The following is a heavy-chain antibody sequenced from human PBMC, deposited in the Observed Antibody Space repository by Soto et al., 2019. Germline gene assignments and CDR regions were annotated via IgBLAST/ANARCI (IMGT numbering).Heavy chain of an antibody. Sequence: ISVKVSCKASGFTFTSSAMQWVRQARGQRLEWIGWIVVGSGNTNYAQQFQERVTITRDMSTSTAYMELSSLRSEDTAVYYCAASVHYDFWSGYYRDYYYYYMDVWGKGTTVTVSS. J-gene: IGHJ6*03. D-gene: IGHD3-3*01. V-gene: IGHV1-58*02. CDR2: IVVGSGNT. CDR3: AASVHYDFWSGYYRDYYYYYMDV. CDR1: GFTFTSSA.